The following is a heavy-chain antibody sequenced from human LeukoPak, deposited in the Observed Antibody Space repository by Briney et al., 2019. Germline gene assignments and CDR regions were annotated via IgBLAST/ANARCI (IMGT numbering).Heavy chain of an antibody. D-gene: IGHD3-16*01. J-gene: IGHJ4*02. V-gene: IGHV3-7*01. CDR1: GFTFSSYS. CDR2: IKADGSDK. CDR3: ARGGLWGGDY. Sequence: PGGSLRLSCAASGFTFSSYSMTWVRQAPGRGLEWVATIKADGSDKYYENSVKGRFTISRDNAKNSLSLQMDSLRAEDTAVYYCARGGLWGGDYWGQGTLVTVSS.